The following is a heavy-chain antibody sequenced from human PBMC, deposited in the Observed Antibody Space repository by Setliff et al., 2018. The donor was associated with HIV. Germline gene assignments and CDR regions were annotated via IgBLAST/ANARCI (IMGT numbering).Heavy chain of an antibody. J-gene: IGHJ3*02. D-gene: IGHD3-22*01. CDR2: IIPIFGTA. Sequence: SVKVSCKASGGTFSSYAISWVRQAPGQGLEWMGGIIPIFGTANYAQKFQGRVTITADESTSTAYMELSSLRSEDAAVYYCARGDSSGYYYVGGQADAFDIWGQGTMVTVSS. CDR1: GGTFSSYA. CDR3: ARGDSSGYYYVGGQADAFDI. V-gene: IGHV1-69*13.